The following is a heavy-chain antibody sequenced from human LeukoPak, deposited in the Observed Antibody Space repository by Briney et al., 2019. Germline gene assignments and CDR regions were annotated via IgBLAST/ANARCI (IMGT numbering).Heavy chain of an antibody. D-gene: IGHD1-26*01. CDR1: GGSFSGYY. J-gene: IGHJ3*02. V-gene: IGHV4-34*01. CDR2: INHSGST. CDR3: ARDQEWEPTGLNDAFDI. Sequence: SETLSLTCAVYGGSFSGYYWSWIRQPPGKGLEWIGEINHSGSTNYNPSLKSRVTISVDTSKNQFSLKLSSVTAADTAVYYCARDQEWEPTGLNDAFDIWGQGTMVTVSS.